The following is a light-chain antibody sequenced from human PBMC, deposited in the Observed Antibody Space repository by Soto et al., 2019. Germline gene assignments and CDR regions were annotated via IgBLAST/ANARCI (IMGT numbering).Light chain of an antibody. J-gene: IGKJ4*01. Sequence: VMTQSPATLSVSQGPRATLSCRASQYIASNLAWYRQKPGQAPRLLIYRASTRATGIPARISGSGSGTEFTLTISSLQSEDFAVYYCQQYNNWPPLTFGGRTNVEIK. V-gene: IGKV3-15*01. CDR3: QQYNNWPPLT. CDR2: RAS. CDR1: QYIASN.